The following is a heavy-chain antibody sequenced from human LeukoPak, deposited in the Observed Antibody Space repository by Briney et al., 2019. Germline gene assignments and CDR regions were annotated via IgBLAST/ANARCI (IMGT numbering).Heavy chain of an antibody. CDR1: GGSISSGEYY. CDR2: IYYSGST. Sequence: PSETLSLTCTVSGGSISSGEYYWSWIRQPPGKGREWIGYIYYSGSTYYNTSLKSRVTISVDTSKNQFSLKLSFVTAADTAVYYCASSRVDTAMPGGFDPWGQGTLVTVSS. J-gene: IGHJ5*02. D-gene: IGHD5-18*01. V-gene: IGHV4-30-4*08. CDR3: ASSRVDTAMPGGFDP.